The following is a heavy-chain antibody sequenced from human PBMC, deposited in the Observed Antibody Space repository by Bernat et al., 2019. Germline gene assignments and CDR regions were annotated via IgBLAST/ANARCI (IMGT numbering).Heavy chain of an antibody. CDR3: VRRRTDDSSGYFDY. CDR2: IRSKANSYAA. V-gene: IGHV3-73*01. J-gene: IGHJ4*02. D-gene: IGHD3-22*01. Sequence: EVQLVESGGGLVQPGGSLKLSCAVSGFTFSGAAIHWVRQASGKGPEWVGRIRSKANSYAAAYAASVKGRFTISRDDSKNTAYLQMNSLQTEDTAVYYCVRRRTDDSSGYFDYWGQGTLVTVSS. CDR1: GFTFSGAA.